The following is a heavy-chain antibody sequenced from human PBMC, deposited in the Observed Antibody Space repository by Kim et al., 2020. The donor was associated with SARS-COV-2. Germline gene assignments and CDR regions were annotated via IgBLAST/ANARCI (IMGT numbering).Heavy chain of an antibody. V-gene: IGHV4-39*01. CDR3: ARRDFLNYYGSGSYYGLGAFDI. CDR1: GGSISSSSYY. CDR2: IYYSGST. J-gene: IGHJ3*02. D-gene: IGHD3-10*01. Sequence: SETLSLTCTVSGGSISSSSYYWGWIRQPPGKGLEWIGSIYYSGSTYYNPSLKSRVTISVDTSKNQFSLKLSSVTAADTAVYYCARRDFLNYYGSGSYYGLGAFDIWGQGTMVTVSS.